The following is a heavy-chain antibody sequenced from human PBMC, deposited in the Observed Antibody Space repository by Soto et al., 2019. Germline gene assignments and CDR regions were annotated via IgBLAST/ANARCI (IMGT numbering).Heavy chain of an antibody. Sequence: PGGSLRLSCAASGFTFITYAMTWVRQAPGKGLEWVSSISETGGSTYYTGSVKGRFTISRDNSKNTLYLQMDRLRAEDTAVYFCAKDRPYGSGIFYFDQWGQGTRVTVSS. D-gene: IGHD3-10*01. J-gene: IGHJ4*02. CDR2: ISETGGST. CDR1: GFTFITYA. CDR3: AKDRPYGSGIFYFDQ. V-gene: IGHV3-23*01.